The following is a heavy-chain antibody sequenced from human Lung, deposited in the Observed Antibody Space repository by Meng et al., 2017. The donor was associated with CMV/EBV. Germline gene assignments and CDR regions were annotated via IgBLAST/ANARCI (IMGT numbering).Heavy chain of an antibody. CDR3: ARFPWSGFYVPY. CDR2: ISSGGITI. CDR1: GFTFSSYE. D-gene: IGHD3-3*01. V-gene: IGHV3-48*03. Sequence: SXKISCAASGFTFSSYEMNWVRQAPGKGLEWVSYISSGGITISYADSVRGRFTISRDNAKNSLYLLMNSLRAEDTAVYYCARFPWSGFYVPYWGRETLVTVSS. J-gene: IGHJ4*02.